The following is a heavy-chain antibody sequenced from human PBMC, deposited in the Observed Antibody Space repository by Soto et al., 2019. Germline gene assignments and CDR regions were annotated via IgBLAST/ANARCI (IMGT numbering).Heavy chain of an antibody. CDR3: AEEQIPYSGSYYAIYFDY. CDR1: GFTFSSYA. CDR2: ISGSGGST. Sequence: PGGSLRLSCAASGFTFSSYAMSWVRQAPGKGLEWVSAISGSGGSTYYADSVKGRFTISRDNSKNTLYLQMNSLRAEDTAVYYCAEEQIPYSGSYYAIYFDYWGQGTLVTSPQ. J-gene: IGHJ4*02. D-gene: IGHD1-26*01. V-gene: IGHV3-23*01.